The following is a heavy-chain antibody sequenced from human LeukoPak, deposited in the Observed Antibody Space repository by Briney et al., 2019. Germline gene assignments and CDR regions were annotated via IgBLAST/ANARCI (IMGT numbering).Heavy chain of an antibody. CDR2: VHSDGRST. Sequence: PGGSLRLSCAASGFTFSNYWMHWVRQAPGKGPVWVSRVHSDGRSTTYADSVKGRFTISRDNAKNTLYLQMNSLRVEDTAVYYCARGGTYSFDYWGQGTLVTVSS. CDR1: GFTFSNYW. D-gene: IGHD1-26*01. J-gene: IGHJ4*02. CDR3: ARGGTYSFDY. V-gene: IGHV3-74*01.